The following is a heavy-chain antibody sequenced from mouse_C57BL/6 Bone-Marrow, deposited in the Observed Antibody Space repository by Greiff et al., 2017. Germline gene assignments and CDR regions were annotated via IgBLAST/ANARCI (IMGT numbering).Heavy chain of an antibody. CDR2: INPNNGGT. J-gene: IGHJ1*03. V-gene: IGHV1-18*01. CDR3: ARRYGNSWYFDV. D-gene: IGHD2-10*02. Sequence: EVQLQQSGPELVKPGASVKIPCKASGYTFTDYNMDWVKQSHGKSLEWIGDINPNNGGTIYNQKFKGKATLTVDKSSSTAYMGLRSLTSEDTSVYYCARRYGNSWYFDVWCTGTTVTVSS. CDR1: GYTFTDYN.